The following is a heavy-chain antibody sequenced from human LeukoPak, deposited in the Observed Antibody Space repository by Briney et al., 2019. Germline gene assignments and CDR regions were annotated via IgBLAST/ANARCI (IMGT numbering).Heavy chain of an antibody. CDR2: ISAYNGNT. Sequence: RASVKVSCKASGYTFTSYGISWVRQAPGQGLEWMGWISAYNGNTNYAQKLQGRVTMTTDTSTSTAYMELRSLRSDDTAVYYCARRNRYCNGGSCAHHHDSWGQGTLVIVSS. D-gene: IGHD2-15*01. CDR1: GYTFTSYG. J-gene: IGHJ4*02. CDR3: ARRNRYCNGGSCAHHHDS. V-gene: IGHV1-18*01.